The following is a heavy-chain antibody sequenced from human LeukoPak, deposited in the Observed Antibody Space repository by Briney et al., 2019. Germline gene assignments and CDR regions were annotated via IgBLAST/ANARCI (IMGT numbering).Heavy chain of an antibody. CDR1: GYAFTSYD. Sequence: ASLKVSCKASGYAFTSYDINWVRQSTGQRLEWMGWMNPNSDNTAYAQRFQSRVTMTSNTSIGTAQIELSSLGSEDTAVDYCARDSAWGEIDYWGQGTLVTVSS. J-gene: IGHJ1*01. V-gene: IGHV1-8*01. D-gene: IGHD7-27*01. CDR2: MNPNSDNT. CDR3: ARDSAWGEIDY.